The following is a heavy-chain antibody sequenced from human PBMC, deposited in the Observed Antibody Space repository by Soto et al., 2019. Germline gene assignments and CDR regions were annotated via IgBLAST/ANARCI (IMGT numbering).Heavy chain of an antibody. CDR3: AIGGYCSSTSCYRVLNYYYYMDV. D-gene: IGHD2-2*03. V-gene: IGHV4-34*01. CDR1: GGSFSGYY. J-gene: IGHJ6*03. Sequence: SETLSLTCAVYGGSFSGYYWSWIRQPPGKGLEWIGEINHSGSTNYNPSLKSRVTITVDTSKNQFSLKLSSVTAADTAVYYCAIGGYCSSTSCYRVLNYYYYMDVWGKGTTVTVSS. CDR2: INHSGST.